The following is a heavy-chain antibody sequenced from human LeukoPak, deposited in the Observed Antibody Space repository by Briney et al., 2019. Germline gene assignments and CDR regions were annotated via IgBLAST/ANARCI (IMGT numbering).Heavy chain of an antibody. J-gene: IGHJ4*02. D-gene: IGHD2-15*01. V-gene: IGHV4-4*07. CDR3: AREEDCSGGSCYVVY. CDR1: GGSISSYY. CDR2: IYTSGST. Sequence: KPSETLSLTCTVSGGSISSYYWSWIRQPAGKGLERIGRIYTSGSTNYNPSLKSRVTMSVDTSKNQFSLKLSSVTAADTAMYYCAREEDCSGGSCYVVYWGQGTLVTVSS.